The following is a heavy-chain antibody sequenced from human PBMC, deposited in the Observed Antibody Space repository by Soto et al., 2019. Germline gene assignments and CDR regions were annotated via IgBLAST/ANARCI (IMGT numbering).Heavy chain of an antibody. CDR1: GGSITNGHW. J-gene: IGHJ4*02. CDR2: VYHSGGT. V-gene: IGHV4-4*02. Sequence: SETLSLTCTVSGGSITNGHWWTWVRQPPGKGLEWIGEVYHSGGTNYSPSLGCRITISVDKSRNQFSLSLKSVTAADTAVYFCARAPEPGGNSALDIWGQGTLVTVSS. CDR3: ARAPEPGGNSALDI. D-gene: IGHD2-21*01.